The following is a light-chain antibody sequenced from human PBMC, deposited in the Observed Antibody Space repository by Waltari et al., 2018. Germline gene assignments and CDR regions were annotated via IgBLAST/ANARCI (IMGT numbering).Light chain of an antibody. CDR3: QQYFRGPIS. CDR1: ESLFSPSNNMNY. CDR2: LTS. Sequence: DIVMTQSPDSLAVSLGERAPITCHPSESLFSPSNNMNYLAWYQQRPGQPPRLLIYLTSTRESGVPDRFSGSGSGTDFTLTISSLQTEDVATYFCQQYFRGPISFGPGTKLEMK. V-gene: IGKV4-1*01. J-gene: IGKJ3*01.